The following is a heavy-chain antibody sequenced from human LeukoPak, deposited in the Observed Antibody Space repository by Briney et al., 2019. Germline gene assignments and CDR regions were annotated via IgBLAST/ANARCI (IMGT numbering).Heavy chain of an antibody. J-gene: IGHJ6*03. Sequence: ASVKVSCKASGGTFSSYAISWVRQAPGQGLEWMGGIIPIFGTANYAQKFQGRVTITTDESTSTAYMELSGLRSEDTAVYYCARDLIAAAGTGGPYYYMDVWGKGTTVTVSS. V-gene: IGHV1-69*05. CDR1: GGTFSSYA. D-gene: IGHD6-13*01. CDR3: ARDLIAAAGTGGPYYYMDV. CDR2: IIPIFGTA.